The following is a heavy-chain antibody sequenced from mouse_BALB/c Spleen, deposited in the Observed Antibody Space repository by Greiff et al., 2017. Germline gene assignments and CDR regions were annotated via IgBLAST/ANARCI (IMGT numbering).Heavy chain of an antibody. CDR1: GYTFTSYW. CDR2: IYPGDGDT. D-gene: IGHD1-1*01. CDR3: ARDYYGSSSWYFDV. Sequence: QVQLQQSGAELARPGASVKLSCKASGYTFTSYWMQWVKQRPGQGLEWIGAIYPGDGDTRYTQKFKGKATLTADKSSSTAYMQLSSLASEDSAVYYCARDYYGSSSWYFDVWGAGTTVTVSS. V-gene: IGHV1-87*01. J-gene: IGHJ1*01.